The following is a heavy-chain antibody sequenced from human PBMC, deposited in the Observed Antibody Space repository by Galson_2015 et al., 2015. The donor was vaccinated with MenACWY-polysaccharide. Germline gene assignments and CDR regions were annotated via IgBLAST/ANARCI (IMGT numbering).Heavy chain of an antibody. Sequence: SVKVSCKASGYTFTSYYMHWVRQAPGRGLEWMGIINPSGGSTSYAQKFQGRVTMTRDTSTSTVYMELSSLRSEDTAVYYCARDLGVGFGVMEGEYNWFDPWGQGTLVTVSS. V-gene: IGHV1-46*01. D-gene: IGHD3-16*01. CDR2: INPSGGST. CDR3: ARDLGVGFGVMEGEYNWFDP. J-gene: IGHJ5*02. CDR1: GYTFTSYY.